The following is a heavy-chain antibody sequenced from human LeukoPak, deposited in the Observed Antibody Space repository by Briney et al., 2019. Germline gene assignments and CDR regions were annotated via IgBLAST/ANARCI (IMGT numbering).Heavy chain of an antibody. CDR2: MNPNSGNT. D-gene: IGHD3-22*01. Sequence: ASVKVSCKASGYTFTSYDINWVRQATGQGLEWMGWMNPNSGNTGYAQKFQGRVTMTRDTSTSTVYMELSSLRSEDTAVYYCARGYYDSSGYSYGMDVWGQGTTVTVSS. CDR3: ARGYYDSSGYSYGMDV. J-gene: IGHJ6*02. CDR1: GYTFTSYD. V-gene: IGHV1-8*01.